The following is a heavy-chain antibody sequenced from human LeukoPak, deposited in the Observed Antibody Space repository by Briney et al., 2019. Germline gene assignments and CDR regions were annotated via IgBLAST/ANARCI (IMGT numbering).Heavy chain of an antibody. CDR3: ARGTRRVTIQLWFRDDYFDY. Sequence: QTGGSLRFSCAASGFTFSNYGMHWVRQAPGKGLEWVTFIRYDGNNKYYADSVKGRFTISRDNSKNTLYLQMNSLRAEDTAMYYCARGTRRVTIQLWFRDDYFDYWGQGTLVTVSS. CDR1: GFTFSNYG. D-gene: IGHD5-18*01. CDR2: IRYDGNNK. J-gene: IGHJ4*02. V-gene: IGHV3-30*02.